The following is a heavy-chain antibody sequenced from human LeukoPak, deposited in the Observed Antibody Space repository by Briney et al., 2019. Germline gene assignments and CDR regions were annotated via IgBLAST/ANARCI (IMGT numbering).Heavy chain of an antibody. CDR1: GYSIGSDFY. V-gene: IGHV4-38-2*02. J-gene: IGHJ5*02. CDR2: IYRSGNT. Sequence: PSETLSLTCIVSGYSIGSDFYWGWIRQPPGKGLEWIASIYRSGNTYSNSSLKSRVRMSIDTSKNHFSLRLTYVTAADTAVYYCARHSVASPSDAWGPGTLVTVSS. D-gene: IGHD2-21*01. CDR3: ARHSVASPSDA.